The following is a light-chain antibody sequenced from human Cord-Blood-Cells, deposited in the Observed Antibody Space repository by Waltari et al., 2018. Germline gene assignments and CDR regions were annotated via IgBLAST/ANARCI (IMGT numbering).Light chain of an antibody. J-gene: IGLJ2*01. Sequence: QSALTQPASVSGSPGQLITISCTGTSSDVGGYNYVSWYQQHPGKAPKLMIYDVSKRPSGVSNRFSGSKSGNKASLTISGLQAEDEADYYCSSYTSSSTVVFGGGTKLTVL. CDR1: SSDVGGYNY. V-gene: IGLV2-14*01. CDR2: DVS. CDR3: SSYTSSSTVV.